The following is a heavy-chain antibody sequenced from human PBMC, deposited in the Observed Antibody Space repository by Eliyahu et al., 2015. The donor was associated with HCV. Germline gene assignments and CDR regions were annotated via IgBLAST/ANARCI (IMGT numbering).Heavy chain of an antibody. CDR3: ARLGFCSGACKGDWFDP. CDR1: GFTLGDYX. V-gene: IGHV3-11*05. Sequence: QVHLVESGGGLVKPGGSLRLFCAASGFTLGDYXMTWIRQAPGEGLXWVSYIGGSSSHTQYADSVKGRFTISRDNAKNSLYLQMNTLRVEDTAVYYCARLGFCSGACKGDWFDPWGQGTLVTVSS. J-gene: IGHJ5*02. CDR2: IGGSSSHT. D-gene: IGHD3-3*01.